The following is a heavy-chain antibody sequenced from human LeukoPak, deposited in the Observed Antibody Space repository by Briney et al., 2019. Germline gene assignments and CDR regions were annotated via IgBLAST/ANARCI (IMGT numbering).Heavy chain of an antibody. V-gene: IGHV4-4*07. Sequence: PSETLFLTCTVSGGSISSYYWSWIGQPAGKGLEWIGRIYTSGSTNYNPSLKSRVTMSVDTSKNQFSLKLSSVTAADTAVYYCARVYYYYYYYMDVWGKGITVTVSS. CDR1: GGSISSYY. CDR3: ARVYYYYYYYMDV. J-gene: IGHJ6*03. CDR2: IYTSGST.